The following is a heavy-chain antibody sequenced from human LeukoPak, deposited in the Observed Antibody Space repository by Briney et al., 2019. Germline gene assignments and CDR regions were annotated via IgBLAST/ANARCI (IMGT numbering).Heavy chain of an antibody. Sequence: GGSLRLSCAASGFTFSSYAMSWVRQAPGKGLEWVSAISGSGGSTYYADSVKGRFTISRDNSKNTPYLQMNSLRAEDTAVYYCAKDQRYFDSGGVDYWGQGTLVTVSS. CDR3: AKDQRYFDSGGVDY. CDR2: ISGSGGST. CDR1: GFTFSSYA. J-gene: IGHJ4*02. V-gene: IGHV3-23*01. D-gene: IGHD3-9*01.